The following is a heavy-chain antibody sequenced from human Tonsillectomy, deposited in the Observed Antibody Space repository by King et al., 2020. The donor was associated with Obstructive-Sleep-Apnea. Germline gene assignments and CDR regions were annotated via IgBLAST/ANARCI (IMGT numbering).Heavy chain of an antibody. V-gene: IGHV4-31*03. CDR2: IYYSGTT. J-gene: IGHJ5*02. CDR3: ARVGYYGSGSYSNWFDP. D-gene: IGHD3-10*01. Sequence: VQLQESGPGLVKPSQTLSLTCTVSGGSISSGGYYWNWIRQHPGKGLEWIGYIYYSGTTYYNPSLKSRVTISVDTSKNQFSLKLSSVTAADTAVYYCARVGYYGSGSYSNWFDPWGQGTLVTVSS. CDR1: GGSISSGGYY.